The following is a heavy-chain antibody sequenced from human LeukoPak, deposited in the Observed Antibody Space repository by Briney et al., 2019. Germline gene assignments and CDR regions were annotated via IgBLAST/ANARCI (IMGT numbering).Heavy chain of an antibody. J-gene: IGHJ4*02. D-gene: IGHD3-16*01. CDR2: ISGIGVRT. Sequence: GGSLRLSCAASGFTFSIYAMNWVRQAPEKGLDWVSAISGIGVRTYYADSVKGRFTISRDNSKNTLYLQMNSLRAEDTGLDYCAKDRNIWGPYYFDYWGQGTLVTVSS. CDR3: AKDRNIWGPYYFDY. CDR1: GFTFSIYA. V-gene: IGHV3-23*01.